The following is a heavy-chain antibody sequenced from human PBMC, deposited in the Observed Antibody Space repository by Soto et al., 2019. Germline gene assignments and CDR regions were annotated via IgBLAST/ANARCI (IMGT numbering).Heavy chain of an antibody. Sequence: ASVKVSCKASGGTFSSYTISWVRQAPGQGLEWMGIIIPSRGSTSYAQKLQGRVTMTRDTSTSTAYMELSSLRSEDTAVYYCARGRSLPTYYDILTGPAWFDPWGQGTLVPVSS. D-gene: IGHD3-9*01. J-gene: IGHJ5*02. CDR2: IIPSRGST. CDR3: ARGRSLPTYYDILTGPAWFDP. CDR1: GGTFSSYT. V-gene: IGHV1-46*03.